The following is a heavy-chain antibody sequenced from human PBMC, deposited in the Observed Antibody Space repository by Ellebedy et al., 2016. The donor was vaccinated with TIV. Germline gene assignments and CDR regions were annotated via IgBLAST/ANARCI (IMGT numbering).Heavy chain of an antibody. V-gene: IGHV4-39*07. CDR2: IYYSGST. CDR1: GGSISSSSYY. Sequence: GSLRLSCTVSGGSISSSSYYWGWIRQPPGKGLEWIGSIYYSGSTYYNPSLKSRVTISVDTSKNQFSLKLSSVTAADTAVYYCARDVALYDILTGHDYWGQGTLVTVSS. CDR3: ARDVALYDILTGHDY. J-gene: IGHJ4*02. D-gene: IGHD3-9*01.